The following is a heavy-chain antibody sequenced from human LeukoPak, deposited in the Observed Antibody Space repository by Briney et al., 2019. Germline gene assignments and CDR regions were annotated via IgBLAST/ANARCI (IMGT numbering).Heavy chain of an antibody. Sequence: GASVKVSCKASGYTFTSYDINWVRQATGQALEWMGWMNPNSGNTGYAQKFQGRVTMTRNTSISTAYMELSSLRSEDTAVYYCARVKTIFGVDPYGYWGQGTLVTVSS. D-gene: IGHD3-3*01. J-gene: IGHJ4*02. CDR2: MNPNSGNT. CDR1: GYTFTSYD. V-gene: IGHV1-8*01. CDR3: ARVKTIFGVDPYGY.